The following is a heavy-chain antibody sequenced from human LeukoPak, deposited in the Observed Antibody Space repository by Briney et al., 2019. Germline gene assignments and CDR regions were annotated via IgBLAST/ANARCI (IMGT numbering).Heavy chain of an antibody. CDR1: GFTVSSNY. Sequence: GGSLRLSCAASGFTVSSNYMSWVRQAPGKGLEWVSVIYSGGSTYYADSVKGRFTISRDNSKNTLYLQMNSLRAEDTAVYYCARMGDNDYGDYALGDWGQGTLVTVSS. CDR3: ARMGDNDYGDYALGD. J-gene: IGHJ4*02. D-gene: IGHD4-17*01. V-gene: IGHV3-53*01. CDR2: IYSGGST.